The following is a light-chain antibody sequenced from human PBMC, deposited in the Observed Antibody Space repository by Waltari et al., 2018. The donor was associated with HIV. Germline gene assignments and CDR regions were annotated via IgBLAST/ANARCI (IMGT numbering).Light chain of an antibody. Sequence: QSVLTQPPSTSGTPGQTVTISCSGTRSDIGTNYVYWYQQVPGTAPQLLIYRKIQRPSWVPARVSGSKSGTAASLAISGLRSEDEAHYHCASWDDSLGGRWVFGGGTKLTVL. CDR1: RSDIGTNY. CDR2: RKI. J-gene: IGLJ3*02. CDR3: ASWDDSLGGRWV. V-gene: IGLV1-47*01.